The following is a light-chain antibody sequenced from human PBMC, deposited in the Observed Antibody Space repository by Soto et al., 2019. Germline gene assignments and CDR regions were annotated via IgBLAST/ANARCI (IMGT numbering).Light chain of an antibody. J-gene: IGLJ1*01. CDR3: ASHTTSDTRV. V-gene: IGLV2-14*01. CDR2: EVS. Sequence: QSALTQPASVSGSPGQSVAIFCTGSSCDVGAYDYFSWYQHPPNKAPILMIYEVSHRPSGVSGRFSGSKSVYTSTLTISGLPAEDDAYYYCASHTTSDTRVFGTGTKLTVL. CDR1: SCDVGAYDY.